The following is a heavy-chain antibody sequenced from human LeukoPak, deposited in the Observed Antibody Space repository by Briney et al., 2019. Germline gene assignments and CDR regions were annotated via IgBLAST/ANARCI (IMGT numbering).Heavy chain of an antibody. CDR1: GFSVTRNY. CDR3: ARYDNGKDYFDY. D-gene: IGHD1-1*01. J-gene: IGHJ4*02. CDR2: MYSGGGT. Sequence: GGSLRLSCAASGFSVTRNYVSWVRQAPGKGLEWVSLMYSGGGTSYADSVKGRFTISRDTSKNTLYLQMCSLRAEDTALYYCARYDNGKDYFDYWGQGTLVTVSS. V-gene: IGHV3-53*01.